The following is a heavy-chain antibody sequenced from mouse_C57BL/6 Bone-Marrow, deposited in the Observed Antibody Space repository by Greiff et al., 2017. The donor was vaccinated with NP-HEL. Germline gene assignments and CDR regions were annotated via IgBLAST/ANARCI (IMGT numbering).Heavy chain of an antibody. Sequence: VQLQQSDAELVKPGASVKISCKVSGYTFTDHTIHWMKQRPEQGLEWIGYIYPRDGSTKYNEKFKGKSTLTADNASSSAYMQLNSLTSEASAVYFCARGWAGYFDYWGQGTTLTVSS. V-gene: IGHV1-78*01. D-gene: IGHD3-3*01. CDR2: IYPRDGST. CDR1: GYTFTDHT. CDR3: ARGWAGYFDY. J-gene: IGHJ2*01.